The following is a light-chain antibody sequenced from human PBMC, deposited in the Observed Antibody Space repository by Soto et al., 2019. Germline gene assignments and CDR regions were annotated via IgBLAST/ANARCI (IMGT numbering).Light chain of an antibody. CDR3: QQYGGSPPIT. V-gene: IGKV3-20*01. CDR2: GAS. J-gene: IGKJ4*01. Sequence: ELVLTQSPGTLSLSPGERATLSCRASQSVSSTYLAWYQQKPGQAPRLLIYGASSRATGIPDRFSGSGSGTDFTLTISRLEPEDFAVYYCQQYGGSPPITCGGGTKVDIK. CDR1: QSVSSTY.